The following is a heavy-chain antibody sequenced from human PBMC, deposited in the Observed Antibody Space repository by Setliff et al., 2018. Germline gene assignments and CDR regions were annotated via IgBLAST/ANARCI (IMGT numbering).Heavy chain of an antibody. Sequence: PSETLSLTCTVYGGSFTNYYWGWVRQPPGKGLEWTGSIYYRGSTFIYPSLRSRVTISADTSKNQFSLKLTSVTAADTAMYYCAGVYGENDLPDIWGQGTMVTVS. CDR3: AGVYGENDLPDI. CDR2: IYYRGST. V-gene: IGHV4-59*12. J-gene: IGHJ3*02. CDR1: GGSFTNYY. D-gene: IGHD3-3*01.